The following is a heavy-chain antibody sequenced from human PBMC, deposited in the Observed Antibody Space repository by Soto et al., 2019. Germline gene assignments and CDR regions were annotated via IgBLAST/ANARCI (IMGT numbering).Heavy chain of an antibody. CDR2: ISGSGGST. J-gene: IGHJ4*02. V-gene: IGHV3-23*01. CDR1: GFTFSSYA. D-gene: IGHD3-3*01. Sequence: GGSLRLSCAASGFTFSSYAMSWVRQAPGKGLEWVSAISGSGGSTYYADPVKGRFTISRDNSKNTLYLQMNSLRAEDTAVYYCAKQTYYDFWSGYYAGYWGQGTLVTVSS. CDR3: AKQTYYDFWSGYYAGY.